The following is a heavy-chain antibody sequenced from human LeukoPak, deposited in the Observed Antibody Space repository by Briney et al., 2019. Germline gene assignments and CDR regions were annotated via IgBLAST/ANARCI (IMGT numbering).Heavy chain of an antibody. J-gene: IGHJ4*02. D-gene: IGHD6-13*01. CDR2: INPNSGGT. Sequence: ASVKVSCKASGYTFTGYYMHWVRQAPGQGLEWMGWINPNSGGTNYAQKFQGRVTMTRDTSISTAYMELSRLRSDDTAVYYCAREQQLELRALRYWGQGTLVTVSS. CDR1: GYTFTGYY. V-gene: IGHV1-2*02. CDR3: AREQQLELRALRY.